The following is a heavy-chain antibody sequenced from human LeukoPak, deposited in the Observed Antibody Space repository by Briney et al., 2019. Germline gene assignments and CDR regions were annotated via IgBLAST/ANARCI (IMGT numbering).Heavy chain of an antibody. J-gene: IGHJ4*02. CDR2: IYYSGST. D-gene: IGHD2-2*01. CDR3: ARPDTSAWYFDY. CDR1: GGPISSYY. V-gene: IGHV4-59*01. Sequence: SETLSLTCTVSGGPISSYYWSWIRQPPGKGLEWIGYIYYSGSTNYSPSLKSRVTISVDTSKNQFSLKLSSVTAADTAVYYCARPDTSAWYFDYWGQGTLVTVSS.